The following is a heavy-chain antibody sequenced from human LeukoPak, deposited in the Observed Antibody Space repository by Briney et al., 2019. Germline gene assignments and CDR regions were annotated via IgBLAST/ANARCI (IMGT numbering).Heavy chain of an antibody. CDR3: ARVPDFTIFGVVKAFDI. CDR1: GGSISSGGYY. D-gene: IGHD3-3*01. J-gene: IGHJ4*02. Sequence: PSETLSLTCTVSGGSISSGGYYWSWIRQHPGKGLEWIGYIYYSGSTYYNPSLKSRVTISVDTSKNQFSLKLSSVTAADTAVYYCARVPDFTIFGVVKAFDIWGQGILVTVSS. V-gene: IGHV4-31*03. CDR2: IYYSGST.